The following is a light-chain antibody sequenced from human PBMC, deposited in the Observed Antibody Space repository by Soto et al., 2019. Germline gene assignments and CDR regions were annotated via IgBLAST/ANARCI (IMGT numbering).Light chain of an antibody. CDR3: KQYYSYWT. V-gene: IGKV1-5*01. Sequence: DIQMTQSPSTLSASVGDRVTITCRASQTISNWLAWYQQKPGKAPKLLIYDASSLEGGVPSRFSGSGSGTEFTITLSGLQPDDFATYYCKQYYSYWTLGQGTKVEIK. CDR2: DAS. CDR1: QTISNW. J-gene: IGKJ1*01.